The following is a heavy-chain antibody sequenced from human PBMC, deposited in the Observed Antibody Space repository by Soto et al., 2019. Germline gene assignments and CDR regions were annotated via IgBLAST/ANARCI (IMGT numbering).Heavy chain of an antibody. CDR1: GFTFSSYW. D-gene: IGHD6-13*01. Sequence: GGSLRLSCAASGFTFSSYWMSWVRQAPGKGLEWVANIKQDGSEKYYVDSVKGRFTISRDNAKNSLYPQMNSLRAEDTAVYYCARVGAGGNAAFDIWGQGTMVTVSS. J-gene: IGHJ3*02. V-gene: IGHV3-7*03. CDR2: IKQDGSEK. CDR3: ARVGAGGNAAFDI.